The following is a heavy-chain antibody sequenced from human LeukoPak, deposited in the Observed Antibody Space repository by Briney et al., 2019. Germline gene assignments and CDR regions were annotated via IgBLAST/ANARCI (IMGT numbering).Heavy chain of an antibody. D-gene: IGHD6-19*01. CDR1: GFTFSSYS. Sequence: GGSLRLSCAASGFTFSSYSMNWVRQAPGKGLEWVSSISSSSSYIYYADSVEGRFTISRDNAKNSLYLQMNSLRAEDTAVYYCARGYAAVAGPYYFDYWGQGTLVTVSS. V-gene: IGHV3-21*01. J-gene: IGHJ4*02. CDR2: ISSSSSYI. CDR3: ARGYAAVAGPYYFDY.